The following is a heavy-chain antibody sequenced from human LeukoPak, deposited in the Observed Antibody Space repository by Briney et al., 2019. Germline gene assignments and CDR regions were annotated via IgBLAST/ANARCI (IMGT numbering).Heavy chain of an antibody. CDR2: INPNSGGT. J-gene: IGHJ6*03. CDR3: ARDRSYGSSWSTVNYYYYMDV. Sequence: GASVKVSCKASGYTFTGYYMHWVRQAPGQGLEWMGWINPNSGGTNYAQKFQGRVTVTRDTSISTAYMELSRLRSDDTAVYYCARDRSYGSSWSTVNYYYYMDVWGKGTTVTISS. CDR1: GYTFTGYY. V-gene: IGHV1-2*02. D-gene: IGHD6-13*01.